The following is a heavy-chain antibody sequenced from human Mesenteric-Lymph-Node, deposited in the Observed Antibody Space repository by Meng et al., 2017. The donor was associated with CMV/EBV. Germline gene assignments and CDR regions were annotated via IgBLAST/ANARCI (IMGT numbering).Heavy chain of an antibody. CDR3: AREEYNWNSYYYYYYGMDV. J-gene: IGHJ6*02. V-gene: IGHV1-18*01. D-gene: IGHD1-7*01. Sequence: ASVKVSCKASGYTFTSYGISWVRQAPGQGLEWMGWISAYNGNTNYAQKLQGRVTMTTDTSTSTAYMELRSLRSDDTAVYYCAREEYNWNSYYYYYYGMDVWGQGTTVTVS. CDR2: ISAYNGNT. CDR1: GYTFTSYG.